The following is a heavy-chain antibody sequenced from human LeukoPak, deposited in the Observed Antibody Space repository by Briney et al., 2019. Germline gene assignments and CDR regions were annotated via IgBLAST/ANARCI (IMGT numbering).Heavy chain of an antibody. CDR3: ARGIAVAGAQD. J-gene: IGHJ4*02. Sequence: GASVKVSCKASGYTFTGYYMHWVRQAPGQGLEWMGWVNPNSGDTNCAQKFQGRVTMTRDTSISTAYMELSRLRSDDTAVYYCARGIAVAGAQDWGQGTLVTVSS. D-gene: IGHD6-19*01. CDR1: GYTFTGYY. V-gene: IGHV1-2*02. CDR2: VNPNSGDT.